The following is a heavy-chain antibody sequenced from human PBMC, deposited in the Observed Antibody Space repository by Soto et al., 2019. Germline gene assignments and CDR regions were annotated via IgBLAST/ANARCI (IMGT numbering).Heavy chain of an antibody. CDR2: IYSGGST. V-gene: IGHV3-53*04. Sequence: EVQLVESGGGLVQPGGSLRLSCAASGFTVSSNYMSWVRQAPGKGLEWVSVIYSGGSTYYADSVMGRFTLSRHTSNNTIYLQMNSLRPEDTAVYYCARDRYDYIWGTYRSNWHFDLWGRGTLVTVSS. CDR1: GFTVSSNY. CDR3: ARDRYDYIWGTYRSNWHFDL. D-gene: IGHD3-16*02. J-gene: IGHJ2*01.